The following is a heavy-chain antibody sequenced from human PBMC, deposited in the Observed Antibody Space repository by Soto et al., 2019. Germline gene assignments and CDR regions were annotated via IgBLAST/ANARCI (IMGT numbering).Heavy chain of an antibody. CDR1: GFTFSGYC. V-gene: IGHV3-21*01. CDR2: ITHSGTNA. D-gene: IGHD5-18*01. Sequence: GGSLSLSCTASGFTFSGYCMHWVRQAPGKGLEWVSSITHSGTNAYYADSVKGRITISRDSANNSLFLQMTSLRADDTAVYYCGRARGYACYFDYWGQGTLVTVPS. J-gene: IGHJ4*02. CDR3: GRARGYACYFDY.